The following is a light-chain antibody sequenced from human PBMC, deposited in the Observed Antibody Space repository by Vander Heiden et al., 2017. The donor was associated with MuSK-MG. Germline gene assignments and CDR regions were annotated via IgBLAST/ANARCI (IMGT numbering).Light chain of an antibody. V-gene: IGLV3-1*01. CDR1: KLGDKS. Sequence: SSELTQPPSVSVSPGQTASITCSGDKLGDKSACRYQQTPGKSPVLVIYQDSKRPSGIPECFSGSDSGNTATLTISGTQAVDESDYYCQAWDSSTWVFGGGTKLTVL. CDR3: QAWDSSTWV. J-gene: IGLJ2*01. CDR2: QDS.